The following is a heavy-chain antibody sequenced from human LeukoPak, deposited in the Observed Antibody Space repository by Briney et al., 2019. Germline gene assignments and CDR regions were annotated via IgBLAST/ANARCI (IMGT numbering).Heavy chain of an antibody. CDR2: ISSSGSTI. D-gene: IGHD3-22*01. V-gene: IGHV3-48*04. CDR3: ARDEDSSGYQTFDY. J-gene: IGHJ4*02. Sequence: WGTLRLSSAASGFTFSSYWMSGVPQAPGKGLEWVSYISSSGSTIYYADPMKGRFTISRDNAKNSLYLPMNSLRAEDTAVYYCARDEDSSGYQTFDYWGQGTLVTVSS. CDR1: GFTFSSYW.